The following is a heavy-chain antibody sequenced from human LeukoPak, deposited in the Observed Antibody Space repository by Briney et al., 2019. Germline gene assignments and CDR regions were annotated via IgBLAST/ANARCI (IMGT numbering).Heavy chain of an antibody. Sequence: GGSLRLSCAASRFTFSSYSMNWVRQAPGKGLEWVSSISSSSSYIYQADSVRGRFTISRDNAKNSLYLQMNSLRAEDTAVYYCARDGVLMVYGDAFDIWGQGTMVTVSS. CDR1: RFTFSSYS. J-gene: IGHJ3*02. CDR2: ISSSSSYI. CDR3: ARDGVLMVYGDAFDI. V-gene: IGHV3-21*01. D-gene: IGHD2-8*01.